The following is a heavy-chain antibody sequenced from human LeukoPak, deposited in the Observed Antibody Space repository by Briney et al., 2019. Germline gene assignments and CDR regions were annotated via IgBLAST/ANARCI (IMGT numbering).Heavy chain of an antibody. CDR2: INPNSGGT. Sequence: ASVKVSCKASGYTFTGYYMHWVQQAPGQGLEWMGWINPNSGGTNYAQKFQGRVTMTRDTSISTAYMELSRLRSDDTAVYYCARSPRGYCSGGSCYSYGYWGQGTLVTVSS. CDR1: GYTFTGYY. J-gene: IGHJ4*02. CDR3: ARSPRGYCSGGSCYSYGY. V-gene: IGHV1-2*02. D-gene: IGHD2-15*01.